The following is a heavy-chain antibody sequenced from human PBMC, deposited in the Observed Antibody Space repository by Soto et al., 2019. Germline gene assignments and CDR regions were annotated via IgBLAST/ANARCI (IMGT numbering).Heavy chain of an antibody. D-gene: IGHD6-6*01. V-gene: IGHV3-7*01. J-gene: IGHJ4*02. CDR2: INIDGSEK. Sequence: LRLSCAASGFTFTEYWMNWVRQAPGKGLEWVAYINIDGSEKNYVDSVKGRFTISRDNAKNSLYLQMNSLRVEDTAVYYCARTPRLLDSWGQGTQVTVSS. CDR3: ARTPRLLDS. CDR1: GFTFTEYW.